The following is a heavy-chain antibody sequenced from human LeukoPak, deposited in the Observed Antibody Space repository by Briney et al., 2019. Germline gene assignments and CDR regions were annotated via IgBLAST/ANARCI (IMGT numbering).Heavy chain of an antibody. CDR2: VHLDGRT. D-gene: IGHD3-3*01. V-gene: IGHV4-4*02. CDR1: GGSVTSTNW. CDR3: AREGDFYRPLDY. J-gene: IGHJ4*02. Sequence: PSETLSFTCAVSGGSVTSTNWWTWVRQPPGKGLEWIGEVHLDGRTNYNPPLKSRLIMSVDMPENHMSLKLTSLTAADTPVYYCAREGDFYRPLDYSGQGTLVTVSS.